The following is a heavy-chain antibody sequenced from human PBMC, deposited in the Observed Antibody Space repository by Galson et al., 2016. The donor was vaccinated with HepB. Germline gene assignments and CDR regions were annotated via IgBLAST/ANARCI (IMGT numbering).Heavy chain of an antibody. CDR1: GFDVGGKY. Sequence: SLRLSCAASGFDVGGKYRRWVRQAPGKGLEWVSRMHPGGGAYYADSVMGRVTISRDHSETIVYLQMNHLRAEDAAVYYCVGPYSGLYWGQGTLVSVSS. V-gene: IGHV3-53*01. J-gene: IGHJ4*02. CDR3: VGPYSGLY. CDR2: MHPGGGA. D-gene: IGHD5-12*01.